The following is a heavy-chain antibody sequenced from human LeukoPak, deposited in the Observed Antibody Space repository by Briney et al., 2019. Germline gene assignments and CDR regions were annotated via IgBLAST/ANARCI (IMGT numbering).Heavy chain of an antibody. CDR3: AREEDYDILTGRIGNAFDI. J-gene: IGHJ3*02. CDR1: GVSISSGGYY. V-gene: IGHV4-31*03. CDR2: IYYSGST. D-gene: IGHD3-9*01. Sequence: SETLSLTCTVSGVSISSGGYYWSWIRQHPGKGLEWIGYIYYSGSTYYNPSLKSRVTISVDTSKNQFSLKLSSVTAADTAVYYCAREEDYDILTGRIGNAFDIWGQGTMVTVSS.